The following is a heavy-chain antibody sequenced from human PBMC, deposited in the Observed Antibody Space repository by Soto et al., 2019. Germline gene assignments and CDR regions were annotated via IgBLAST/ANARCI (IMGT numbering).Heavy chain of an antibody. V-gene: IGHV3-23*01. CDR2: ISGSGGST. J-gene: IGHJ4*02. D-gene: IGHD3-22*01. CDR1: GFTFSSYA. Sequence: EVQLLESGGGLVQPGGPLRLSCAASGFTFSSYAMSWVRQAPGKGLEWVSAISGSGGSTYYADSVKGRFTISRDNSKNTLYLQMNSLRAEDTAVYYCAKDPRRYYDSSGYYPDYWGQGTLVTVSS. CDR3: AKDPRRYYDSSGYYPDY.